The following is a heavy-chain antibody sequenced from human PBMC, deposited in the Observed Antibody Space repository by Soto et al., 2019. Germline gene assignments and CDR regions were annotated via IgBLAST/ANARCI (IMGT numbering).Heavy chain of an antibody. D-gene: IGHD3-10*01. Sequence: GGGLRLSCAASGVTFSSYAMNWVRQAPGKGLEWGSIISGSGDSTYYWDSVKGRGTIARDNTKNTLYLQMNSLRAEDTALYYCAHNSFTGSGGYRRWFDHWDPGNLVT. CDR3: AHNSFTGSGGYRRWFDH. J-gene: IGHJ5*02. CDR2: ISGSGDST. CDR1: GVTFSSYA. V-gene: IGHV3-23*01.